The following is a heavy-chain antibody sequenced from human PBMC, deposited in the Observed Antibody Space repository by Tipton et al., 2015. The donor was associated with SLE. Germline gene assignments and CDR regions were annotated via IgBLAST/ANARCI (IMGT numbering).Heavy chain of an antibody. J-gene: IGHJ4*02. V-gene: IGHV3-7*01. CDR1: GFTFSSYW. D-gene: IGHD2-21*02. Sequence: SLRLSCAASGFTFSSYWMSWVRQAPGKGLEWVANIKQDGSEKYYVDSVKGRFTVSRDNAKDSLYLQMNSLRAEDTAVYYCAKEGHCGGDCYSVFESWGQGTLVTVSS. CDR2: IKQDGSEK. CDR3: AKEGHCGGDCYSVFES.